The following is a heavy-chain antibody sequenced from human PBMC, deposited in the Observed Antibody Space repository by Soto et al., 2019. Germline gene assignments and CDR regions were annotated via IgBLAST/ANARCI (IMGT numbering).Heavy chain of an antibody. V-gene: IGHV5-51*01. Sequence: PGESLKISCNGSGYSFTIYLIGWVRQMPGKGLEWMGIIYPGDSDTRYSPSFQGQVTISADKSISTAYLQWSSLKASDTAMYYCARLWEEVPAAMGDYYDSSGYYWYFDYWGQGTLVTVSS. CDR1: GYSFTIYL. CDR2: IYPGDSDT. J-gene: IGHJ4*02. CDR3: ARLWEEVPAAMGDYYDSSGYYWYFDY. D-gene: IGHD3-22*01.